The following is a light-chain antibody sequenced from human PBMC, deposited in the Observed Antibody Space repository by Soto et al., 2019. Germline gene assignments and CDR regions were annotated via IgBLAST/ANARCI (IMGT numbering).Light chain of an antibody. Sequence: EIVLTQSPATLSLSPGERATLSCVASQSVSSSYLAWYQQKPGQAPRLLIYGASNRATGIPDRFSGSGSGTDFTLTISRLEPEDFAVYYCQQYGSSGTFGQGTKVDIK. CDR1: QSVSSSY. CDR2: GAS. CDR3: QQYGSSGT. J-gene: IGKJ1*01. V-gene: IGKV3-20*01.